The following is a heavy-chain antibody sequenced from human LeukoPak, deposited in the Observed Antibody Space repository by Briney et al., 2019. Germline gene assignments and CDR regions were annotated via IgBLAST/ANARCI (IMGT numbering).Heavy chain of an antibody. CDR1: GGRFTSNA. D-gene: IGHD3-16*01. J-gene: IGHJ6*02. CDR3: ARVEGGGGSLDL. CDR2: IIPLLPTT. V-gene: IGHV1-69*04. Sequence: SVKVSCKASGGRFTSNAITWVRQAPGQGLEWMGRIIPLLPTTIYAQKFRDRVTITADRSTGTAYMELSSLRSDDTAVYYCARVEGGGGSLDLWGQGTTVTVSS.